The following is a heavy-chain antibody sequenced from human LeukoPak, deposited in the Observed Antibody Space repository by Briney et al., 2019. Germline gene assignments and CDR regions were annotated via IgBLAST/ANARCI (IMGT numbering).Heavy chain of an antibody. CDR2: IYSGGST. CDR1: GFTVSSND. CDR3: ARVVDHDYGDYYLDY. J-gene: IGHJ4*02. D-gene: IGHD4-17*01. Sequence: HPGGSLRLSCVASGFTVSSNDMSWVRQAPGKGLECISVIYSGGSTDYADSVKGRLTISRDNSKNTLYLQMNSLRAEDTAVYYCARVVDHDYGDYYLDYWGQGTLVTVSS. V-gene: IGHV3-53*01.